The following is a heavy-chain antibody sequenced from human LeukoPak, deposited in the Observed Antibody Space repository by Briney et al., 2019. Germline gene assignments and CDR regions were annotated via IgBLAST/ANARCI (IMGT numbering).Heavy chain of an antibody. CDR2: ISSSSSYI. J-gene: IGHJ4*02. CDR1: GFTFSSYS. V-gene: IGHV3-21*01. Sequence: GGSLRLSXAASGFTFSSYSMNWVRQAQGKGLEWVSSISSSSSYIYYADSVKGRFTISRDNAKNSLYLQMNSLRAEDTAVYYCARPLASTVPQGYWGQGTLVTVSS. D-gene: IGHD4-17*01. CDR3: ARPLASTVPQGY.